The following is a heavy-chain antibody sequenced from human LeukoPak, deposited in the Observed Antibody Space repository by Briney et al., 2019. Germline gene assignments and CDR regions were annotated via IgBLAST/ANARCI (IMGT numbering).Heavy chain of an antibody. CDR2: FDPEDGET. J-gene: IGHJ4*02. D-gene: IGHD3-22*01. V-gene: IGHV1-24*01. CDR1: GYTXTELS. CDR3: ATYLAQYYYDSSGSFDY. Sequence: ASVKVSCKVSGYTXTELSMHWVRQAPGKGLEWMGGFDPEDGETIYAQKFQGRVTMTEDTSTDTAYMELSSLRSEDTAVYYRATYLAQYYYDSSGSFDYWGQGTLVTVSS.